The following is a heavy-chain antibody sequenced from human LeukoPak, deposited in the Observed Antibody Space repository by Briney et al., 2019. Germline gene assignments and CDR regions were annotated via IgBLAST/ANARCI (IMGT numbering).Heavy chain of an antibody. CDR3: AIGYFEIDY. V-gene: IGHV4-38-2*02. D-gene: IGHD3-22*01. J-gene: IGHJ4*02. CDR1: GYSISSGYY. Sequence: SETLSLTCTVSGYSISSGYYWGWIRQPPGKGLEWIGSIYHSGSTYYNPSLKSRVTISVDTSKNQFSLKLSSVTAADTAVYYCAIGYFEIDYWGQGTLVTVPS. CDR2: IYHSGST.